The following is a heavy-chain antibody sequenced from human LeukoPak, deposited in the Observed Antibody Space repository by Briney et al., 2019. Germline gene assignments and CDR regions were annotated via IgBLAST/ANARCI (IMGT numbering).Heavy chain of an antibody. D-gene: IGHD3-9*01. J-gene: IGHJ4*02. CDR1: GFTFSSYS. CDR3: ARADIYYDILTGYQYGPFDY. CDR2: ISSSSSYI. V-gene: IGHV3-21*01. Sequence: GGSLRLSCAASGFTFSSYSMNWVRQAPGKGLEWVSSISSSSSYIYYADSVKGRFTISRDNAKNSLYLQMNSLRAEDTAVYYCARADIYYDILTGYQYGPFDYWGQGTLVTVSS.